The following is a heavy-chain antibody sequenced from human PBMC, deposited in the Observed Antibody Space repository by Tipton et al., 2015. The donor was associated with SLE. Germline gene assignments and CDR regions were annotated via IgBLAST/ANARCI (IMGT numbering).Heavy chain of an antibody. D-gene: IGHD3-9*01. CDR1: GYSFTNYW. Sequence: VQLVQSGAEVKKPGESLKISCKGSGYSFTNYWIGWVRQMPGKGLEWMGIIYPADSDTRYSPSFQGQVTISADKSITTAYMQWSSLKASDTAMYYSASPPQLTGDGTVFDIWGQGTMVTVSS. V-gene: IGHV5-51*03. J-gene: IGHJ3*02. CDR3: ASPPQLTGDGTVFDI. CDR2: IYPADSDT.